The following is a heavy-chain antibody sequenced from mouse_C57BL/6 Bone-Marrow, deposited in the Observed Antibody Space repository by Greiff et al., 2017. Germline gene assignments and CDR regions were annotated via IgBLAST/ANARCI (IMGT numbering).Heavy chain of an antibody. V-gene: IGHV1-62-3*01. CDR2: IDPNSGGT. Sequence: VQLQQPGAELVKPGASVKLSCKASGYTFTSYWMHWVKQRPGRGLEWIGRIDPNSGGTKYNEKFKSKATLTVDKPSSAAYMQLSSLTSEDSAVYDCASPLYYYGSSYNAMDYWGQGTSVTVSS. D-gene: IGHD1-1*01. J-gene: IGHJ4*01. CDR3: ASPLYYYGSSYNAMDY. CDR1: GYTFTSYW.